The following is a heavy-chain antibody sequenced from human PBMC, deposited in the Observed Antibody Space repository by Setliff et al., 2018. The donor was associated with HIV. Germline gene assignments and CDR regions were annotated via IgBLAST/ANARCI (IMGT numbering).Heavy chain of an antibody. CDR2: INHSGGT. J-gene: IGHJ4*02. D-gene: IGHD3-16*01. CDR3: VRNSGWALGS. CDR1: GGSFSGYY. Sequence: PSETLSLTCAVYGGSFSGYYWSWIRQPPGKGLEWIGEINHSGGTNYNPSLKSRVTISVDTSKNQFSLKLSSVTAADTAIYFCVRNSGWALGSWGQGTLVTVSS. V-gene: IGHV4-34*01.